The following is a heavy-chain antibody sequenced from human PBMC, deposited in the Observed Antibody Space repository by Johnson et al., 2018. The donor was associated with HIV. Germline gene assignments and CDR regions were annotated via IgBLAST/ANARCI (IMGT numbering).Heavy chain of an antibody. J-gene: IGHJ3*02. CDR3: ARENYDYVWESYRKGGAFDI. CDR2: IRSDGRTE. D-gene: IGHD3-16*02. V-gene: IGHV3-30*02. Sequence: VQLVESGGGVVRPGESLRLSCAASGFTFSTYGMHWVRQAPGKGLEWVAFIRSDGRTEYYVDSVKGRFTISRDNSKRTLYVQMNSLRREDTGVYYCARENYDYVWESYRKGGAFDIWGQGTMVTVSS. CDR1: GFTFSTYG.